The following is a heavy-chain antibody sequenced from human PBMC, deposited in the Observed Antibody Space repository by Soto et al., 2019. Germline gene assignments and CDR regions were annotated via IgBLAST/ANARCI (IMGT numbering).Heavy chain of an antibody. Sequence: GSLRLSWAASGFTLSTFWMDWVRQAPGKGLEWVAKIKEDGSEKYYADSVKGRFIISRDNARNSVYLQMNSLRAEDTAVYYCARVRPGNYRDYWGQGTLVTVSS. J-gene: IGHJ4*02. CDR1: GFTLSTFW. V-gene: IGHV3-7*03. CDR2: IKEDGSEK. CDR3: ARVRPGNYRDY. D-gene: IGHD3-10*01.